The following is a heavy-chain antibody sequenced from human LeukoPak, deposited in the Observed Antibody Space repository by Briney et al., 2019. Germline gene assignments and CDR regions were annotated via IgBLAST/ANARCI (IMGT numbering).Heavy chain of an antibody. J-gene: IGHJ4*02. CDR2: INHSGST. D-gene: IGHD3-10*01. V-gene: IGHV4-34*01. CDR3: ARYYYGSGSYLDY. Sequence: SETLSLTCAVYGVSFSGYYWIWIRQPPGKGLEWIGEINHSGSTNYNPSLKSRVTISVDTSKNQFSLKLSSVTAADTAVYYCARYYYGSGSYLDYWGQGTLVTVSS. CDR1: GVSFSGYY.